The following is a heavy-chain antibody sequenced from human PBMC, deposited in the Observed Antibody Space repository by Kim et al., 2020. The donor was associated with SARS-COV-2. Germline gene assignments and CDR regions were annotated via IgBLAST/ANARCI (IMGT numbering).Heavy chain of an antibody. J-gene: IGHJ4*02. CDR2: INPNSGGT. CDR3: TAGWLRSNPNFDY. V-gene: IGHV1-2*06. Sequence: ASVKVSCKTSGLTFTGYYMHWVRQAPGQGLEWMGRINPNSGGTNYAQKFQGRVTMTRDTSVTTGYMELSSLRSDDTAVYYCTAGWLRSNPNFDYWGQGTLVTVSS. CDR1: GLTFTGYY. D-gene: IGHD5-12*01.